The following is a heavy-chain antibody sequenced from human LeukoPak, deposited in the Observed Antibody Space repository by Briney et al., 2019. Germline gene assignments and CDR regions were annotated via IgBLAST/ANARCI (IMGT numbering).Heavy chain of an antibody. V-gene: IGHV4-34*01. D-gene: IGHD3-3*01. J-gene: IGHJ4*02. Sequence: PSETLSLTCAVYGGSFSGYYWSWIRQPPGKGLEWIGEINHSGGTNYNPSLKSRVTISVDTSKNQFSLKLSSVTAADTAVYYCARGRGFWSGSPGYYFDYWGQGTLVTVSS. CDR3: ARGRGFWSGSPGYYFDY. CDR2: INHSGGT. CDR1: GGSFSGYY.